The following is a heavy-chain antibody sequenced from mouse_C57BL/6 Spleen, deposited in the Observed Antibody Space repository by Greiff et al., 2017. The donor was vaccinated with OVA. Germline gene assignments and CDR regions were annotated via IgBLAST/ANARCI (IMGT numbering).Heavy chain of an antibody. Sequence: VQGVESGAELARPGASVKLSCKASGYTFTSYGISWVKQRTGQGLEWIGEIYPRSGNTYYNEKFKGKATLTADKSSSTAYMELRSLTSEDSAVYFCARSSDYLYAMDYWGQGTSVTVSS. CDR1: GYTFTSYG. CDR3: ARSSDYLYAMDY. CDR2: IYPRSGNT. D-gene: IGHD2-4*01. V-gene: IGHV1-81*01. J-gene: IGHJ4*01.